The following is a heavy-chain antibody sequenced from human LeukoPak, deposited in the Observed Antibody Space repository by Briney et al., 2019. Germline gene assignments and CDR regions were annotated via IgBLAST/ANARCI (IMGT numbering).Heavy chain of an antibody. V-gene: IGHV3-30*04. CDR3: ASSDTGYFDY. D-gene: IGHD1-14*01. Sequence: GGSLRLSCAASGFTFSSYAMHWVRQAPGKGLEWVAVISYDGSNKYYADSVKGRFTISRDNSKNTLYLQMNSLRAEDTAVYYCASSDTGYFDYWGQGTLVTVSS. CDR1: GFTFSSYA. J-gene: IGHJ4*02. CDR2: ISYDGSNK.